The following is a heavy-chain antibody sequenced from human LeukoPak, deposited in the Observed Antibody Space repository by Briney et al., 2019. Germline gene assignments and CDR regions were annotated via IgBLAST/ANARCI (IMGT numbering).Heavy chain of an antibody. Sequence: GGSLRLSCAASGFSLSTYWMHWVRQAPGKGLVWVSRISSDGSSTNYADSVKGRFTISRDNAKNTLYLQVNSLGAEDTAVYYCATGDGDSRYYFDSWGQGTLVTVSS. V-gene: IGHV3-74*01. CDR1: GFSLSTYW. CDR3: ATGDGDSRYYFDS. CDR2: ISSDGSST. D-gene: IGHD4-17*01. J-gene: IGHJ4*02.